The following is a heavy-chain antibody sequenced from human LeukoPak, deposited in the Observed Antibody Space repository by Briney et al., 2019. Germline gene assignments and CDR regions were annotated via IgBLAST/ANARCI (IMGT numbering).Heavy chain of an antibody. J-gene: IGHJ4*02. Sequence: GGSLRLSCAASGFTFSSYSMNWVRQAPGKGLEWVSSISSSSSYIYYADSVKGRFTISRDNAKNSLYLQMNSLRAEDTAVYYCARTGIAAAGSFDYWGQGTLVTVSS. CDR3: ARTGIAAAGSFDY. D-gene: IGHD6-13*01. CDR1: GFTFSSYS. V-gene: IGHV3-21*01. CDR2: ISSSSSYI.